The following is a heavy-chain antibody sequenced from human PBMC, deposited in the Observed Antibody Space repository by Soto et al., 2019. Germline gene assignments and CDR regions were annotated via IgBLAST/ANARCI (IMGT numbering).Heavy chain of an antibody. CDR1: GGTFSSYA. CDR3: AGEYDFWSGFDDYYYGMDV. D-gene: IGHD3-3*01. Sequence: QVQLVQSGAEVKKPGSSVKVSCKASGGTFSSYAISWVRQAPGQGLEWMGGIIPIFGKANYAQKFQGRVKITADESTSTAYMELSSLRSEDTAVYYCAGEYDFWSGFDDYYYGMDVWGQGTTVTVSS. CDR2: IIPIFGKA. J-gene: IGHJ6*02. V-gene: IGHV1-69*01.